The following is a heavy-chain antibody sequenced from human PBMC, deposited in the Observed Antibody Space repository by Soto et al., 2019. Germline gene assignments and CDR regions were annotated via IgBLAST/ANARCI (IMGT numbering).Heavy chain of an antibody. CDR2: IYYSGST. D-gene: IGHD3-22*01. Sequence: PSETLSLTCTVSGGSISSGDYYWSWIRQPPGKGLEWIGYIYYSGSTYYNPSLKSRVTISVDRSKNQFSLKLSSVTAADTAVYYCARLGGFYQAFDSWGQGTLVTVSS. CDR3: ARLGGFYQAFDS. J-gene: IGHJ4*02. V-gene: IGHV4-30-4*01. CDR1: GGSISSGDYY.